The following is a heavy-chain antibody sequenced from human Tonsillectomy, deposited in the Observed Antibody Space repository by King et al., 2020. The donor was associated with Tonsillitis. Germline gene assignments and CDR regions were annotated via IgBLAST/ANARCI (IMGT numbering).Heavy chain of an antibody. J-gene: IGHJ4*02. Sequence: QLVQSGGGVVQPGGSLRLSCAASGFTFNTYGMHWVRQAPGKGLEWVAFIRFDGSNEYYADSVKGRFTISRDNSKNTLYLQMNSLRAEDTAVYYCAKDPVFRSSWFLSASFDFWGQGTLVTVSS. CDR1: GFTFNTYG. V-gene: IGHV3-30*02. CDR3: AKDPVFRSSWFLSASFDF. D-gene: IGHD6-13*01. CDR2: IRFDGSNE.